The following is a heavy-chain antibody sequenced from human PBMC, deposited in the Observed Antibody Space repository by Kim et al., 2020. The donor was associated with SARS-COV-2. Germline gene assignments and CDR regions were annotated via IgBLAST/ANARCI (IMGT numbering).Heavy chain of an antibody. CDR1: GFTFSTYG. CDR3: AKDSTQRTRGPHFDY. J-gene: IGHJ4*02. V-gene: IGHV3-30*18. CDR2: ISYDGSDE. Sequence: GGSLRLSCAASGFTFSTYGMHWVRQAPGKGLEWVAVISYDGSDEYYADSVKGRFTISRDNSKNTLYLQMNSLRAEDTAVYYCAKDSTQRTRGPHFDYWGQETLVTVSS. D-gene: IGHD6-25*01.